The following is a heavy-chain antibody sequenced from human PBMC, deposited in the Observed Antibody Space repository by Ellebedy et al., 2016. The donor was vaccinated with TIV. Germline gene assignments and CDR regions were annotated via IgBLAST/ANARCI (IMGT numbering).Heavy chain of an antibody. Sequence: GESLKISCAASRFSFSSYWMSWVRQAPGKGLEWVANINQDGSMKNFVDWLKGRFTLSEYHAKNSLYLQMNSLRDEDTAVYYCATDGSYGDYRSPTHAFAIWGQGTVVTVSS. V-gene: IGHV3-7*01. CDR1: RFSFSSYW. D-gene: IGHD4-17*01. J-gene: IGHJ3*02. CDR2: INQDGSMK. CDR3: ATDGSYGDYRSPTHAFAI.